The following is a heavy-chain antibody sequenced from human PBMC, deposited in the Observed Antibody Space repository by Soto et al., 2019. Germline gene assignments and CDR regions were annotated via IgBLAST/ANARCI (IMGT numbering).Heavy chain of an antibody. V-gene: IGHV4-59*01. CDR1: GSSISSYY. CDR3: ARDNRRYDFWSGYPDPYFDY. Sequence: SETLSLTCTVSGSSISSYYWSWIRQPPGKGLEWIGYIYYSGSTNYNPSLKSRVTISVDTSKNQFSLKLSSVTAADTAVYYCARDNRRYDFWSGYPDPYFDYWGQGTLVTVSS. D-gene: IGHD3-3*01. CDR2: IYYSGST. J-gene: IGHJ4*02.